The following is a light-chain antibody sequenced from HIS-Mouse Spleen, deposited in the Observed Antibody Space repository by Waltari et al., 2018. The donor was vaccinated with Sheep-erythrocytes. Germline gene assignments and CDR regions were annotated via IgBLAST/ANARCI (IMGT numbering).Light chain of an antibody. J-gene: IGLJ2*01. CDR2: KDS. CDR1: ALPKQY. CDR3: QSADSSGTYVV. V-gene: IGLV3-25*03. Sequence: SYELTHPPSVSVSPGQTARITCSGDALPKQYAYWYQQKPGQAPVLVICKDSERPSGIPARFSGSSSGTTVTLTISGVQAEDEADYYCQSADSSGTYVVFGVGTKLTVL.